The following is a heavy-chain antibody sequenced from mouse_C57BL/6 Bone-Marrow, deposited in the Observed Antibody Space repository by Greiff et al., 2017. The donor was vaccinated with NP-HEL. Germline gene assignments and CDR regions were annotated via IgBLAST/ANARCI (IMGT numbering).Heavy chain of an antibody. Sequence: VHVKQSGAELVKPGASVKLSCTASGFNIKDYYMHWVKQRIEQGLEWIGRIDPEDGETKYAPKFQGKATITADTSSNTAYLQLSSLTSEDTAVYYCARSTTVVATDFDYWGQGTTLTVSS. J-gene: IGHJ2*01. CDR2: IDPEDGET. V-gene: IGHV14-2*01. CDR1: GFNIKDYY. CDR3: ARSTTVVATDFDY. D-gene: IGHD1-1*01.